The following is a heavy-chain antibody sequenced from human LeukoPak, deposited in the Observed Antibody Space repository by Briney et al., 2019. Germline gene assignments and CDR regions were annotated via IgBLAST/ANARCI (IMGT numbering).Heavy chain of an antibody. D-gene: IGHD2-15*01. CDR2: INPNSGGT. CDR1: GYTFTGYY. Sequence: GASVKVSCKASGYTFTGYYMHWVRQAPGQGLEWMGRINPNSGGTNYAQKFQGRVTMTRDTSISTAYMELSRLRSDDTAVYYCARDHRFCSGGSCCSRDAFDIWGQGTMVTVSS. J-gene: IGHJ3*02. CDR3: ARDHRFCSGGSCCSRDAFDI. V-gene: IGHV1-2*06.